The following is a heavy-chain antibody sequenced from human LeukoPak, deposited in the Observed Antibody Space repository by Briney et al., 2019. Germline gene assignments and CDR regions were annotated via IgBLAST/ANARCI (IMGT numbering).Heavy chain of an antibody. CDR2: ISAYNGNT. Sequence: APVKVSCKASGGTFSSYAISWVRQAPGQGLEWMGWISAYNGNTNYAQKFQGRVTMTTDTSTSTAYMELRSLRSDDTAVYYCARAEYCSSTSCYSGGRLYSSSAGDYWGQGTLVTVSS. CDR3: ARAEYCSSTSCYSGGRLYSSSAGDY. V-gene: IGHV1-18*01. CDR1: GGTFSSYA. J-gene: IGHJ4*02. D-gene: IGHD2-2*01.